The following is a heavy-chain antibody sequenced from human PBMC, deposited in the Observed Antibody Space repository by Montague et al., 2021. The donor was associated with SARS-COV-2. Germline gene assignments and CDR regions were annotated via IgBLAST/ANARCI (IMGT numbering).Heavy chain of an antibody. CDR1: GGSIRSTTFY. D-gene: IGHD6-19*01. CDR2: ISYGDTT. V-gene: IGHV4-39*07. CDR3: VTNGKTAVAGQFDY. Sequence: SETLSLTCTVSGGSIRSTTFYWGWIRQPPGKGLEWIGYISYGDTTYYNPSLKSRVAISLDTPNNQFSLKITSLTVADTAIYYCVTNGKTAVAGQFDYWGPGILVTVSS. J-gene: IGHJ4*02.